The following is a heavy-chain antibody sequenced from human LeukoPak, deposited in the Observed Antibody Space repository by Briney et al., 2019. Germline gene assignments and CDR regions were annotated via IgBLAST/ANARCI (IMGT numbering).Heavy chain of an antibody. CDR2: ISWNSGSI. D-gene: IGHD3-3*01. CDR1: GFTFDDYA. CDR3: AKGQPDFWSGYFDY. J-gene: IGHJ4*02. V-gene: IGHV3-9*01. Sequence: GGSLRLSCAASGFTFDDYAMHWVRQAPGKGLEWVSGISWNSGSIGYADSVKGRFTISRDNAKNSLYLQMNSLRAEDTALYYCAKGQPDFWSGYFDYWGQGTLVTASS.